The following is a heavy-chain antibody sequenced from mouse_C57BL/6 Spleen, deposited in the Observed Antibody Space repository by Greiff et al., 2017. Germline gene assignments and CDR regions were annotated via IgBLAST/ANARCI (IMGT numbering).Heavy chain of an antibody. V-gene: IGHV1-69*01. CDR3: ARSYYSNYVNAWFAY. J-gene: IGHJ3*01. D-gene: IGHD2-5*01. CDR2: IDPSDSYT. Sequence: VQLQQPGAELVKPGASVKMSCKASGYTFTSYWITWVKQRPGQGLEWIGEIDPSDSYTNYNQKFKGKSTLTVDKSSSTAYMQLSSLTSEDSAVYYCARSYYSNYVNAWFAYWGQGTLVTVSA. CDR1: GYTFTSYW.